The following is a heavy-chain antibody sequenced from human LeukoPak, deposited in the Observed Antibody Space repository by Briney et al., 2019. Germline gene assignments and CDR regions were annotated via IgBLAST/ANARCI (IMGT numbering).Heavy chain of an antibody. CDR1: GGSISSSSYY. J-gene: IGHJ5*02. D-gene: IGHD2-2*01. V-gene: IGHV4-39*07. CDR2: IYYSGST. CDR3: VRERTIVVPAAKLWFDP. Sequence: SETLSLTCTVSGGSISSSSYYWGWIRQPPGKGLEWIGSIYYSGSTYYNPSLKSRVTISVDTSKNQFSLKLSSVTAADTAVYYCVRERTIVVPAAKLWFDPWGQGTLVTVSS.